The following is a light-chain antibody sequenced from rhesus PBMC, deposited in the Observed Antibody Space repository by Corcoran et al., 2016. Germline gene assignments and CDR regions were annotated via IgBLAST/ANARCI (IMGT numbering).Light chain of an antibody. V-gene: IGKV2-78*01. Sequence: DIVMTQTPLSLPVTPGEPASISCRSSQSLLHSDGYTYLDWYLQRPGQSPQPLIYLASNRASGVPDRFRGSGSGTDVTLKISRVEAEDVGVYYCMQGTQLPPTFGGGTKVELK. CDR2: LAS. CDR3: MQGTQLPPT. J-gene: IGKJ4*01. CDR1: QSLLHSDGYTY.